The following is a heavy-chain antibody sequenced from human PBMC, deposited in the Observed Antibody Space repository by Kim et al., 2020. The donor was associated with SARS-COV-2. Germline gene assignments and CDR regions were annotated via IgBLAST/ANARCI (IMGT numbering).Heavy chain of an antibody. V-gene: IGHV4-39*01. D-gene: IGHD2-2*01. Sequence: SETLSLTCTVSGGSISSSSYYWGWIRQPPGKGLEWIGSIYYSGSTYYNPSLKSRVTISVDTSKNQFSLKLSSVTAADTAVYYCARTVVEMATTRAPFDY. CDR1: GGSISSSSYY. CDR3: ARTVVEMATTRAPFDY. J-gene: IGHJ4*01. CDR2: IYYSGST.